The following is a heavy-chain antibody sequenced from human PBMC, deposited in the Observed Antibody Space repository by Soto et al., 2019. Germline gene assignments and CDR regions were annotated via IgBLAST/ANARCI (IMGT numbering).Heavy chain of an antibody. CDR3: TLDRGGLMPTRFDP. CDR1: GDTFSSYG. V-gene: IGHV1-69*12. Sequence: QVQLVQSGAEVKKPGSSVKVSCKASGDTFSSYGISWVRQAPGQGLEWMGGIIPSFGTTNYAQKFQGRVTITADESTSTSYMELSSLRSEVAAVYYCTLDRGGLMPTRFDPWGQGTAVTVSS. J-gene: IGHJ5*02. CDR2: IIPSFGTT. D-gene: IGHD2-15*01.